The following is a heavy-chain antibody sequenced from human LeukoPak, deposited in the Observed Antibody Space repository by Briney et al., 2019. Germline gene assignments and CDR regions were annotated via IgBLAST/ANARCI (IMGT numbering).Heavy chain of an antibody. J-gene: IGHJ4*02. CDR2: INHSGST. Sequence: PSETLSLTCAVYGGSFSGYYWSWIRQPPGKGLEWIEEINHSGSTNYNPSLKSRVTISVDTSKNQFSLKLSSVTAADTAVYYCARGAHYYGSGSRAIQYGGQGTLVTVSS. CDR3: ARGAHYYGSGSRAIQY. CDR1: GGSFSGYY. V-gene: IGHV4-34*01. D-gene: IGHD3-10*01.